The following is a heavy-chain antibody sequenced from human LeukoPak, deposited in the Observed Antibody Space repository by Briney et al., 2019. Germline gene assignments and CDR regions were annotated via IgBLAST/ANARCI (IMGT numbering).Heavy chain of an antibody. CDR3: ARDSITIFGVVYNYGMDV. J-gene: IGHJ6*02. D-gene: IGHD3-3*01. V-gene: IGHV4-59*01. CDR2: IYYSGST. CDR1: GGSISSYY. Sequence: SETLSLTCTVSGGSISSYYWSWIRQPPGKGLEWIGYIYYSGSTNYNPSLKSRVTISVDTSKNQFSLKLSSVTAADTAVYYCARDSITIFGVVYNYGMDVWGQGTTVTVSS.